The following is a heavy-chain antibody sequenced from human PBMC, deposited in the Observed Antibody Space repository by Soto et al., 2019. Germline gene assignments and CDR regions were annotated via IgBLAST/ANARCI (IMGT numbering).Heavy chain of an antibody. CDR1: GGSVSSGGFY. D-gene: IGHD7-27*01. V-gene: IGHV4-61*08. CDR3: ARQTSPWGFDV. Sequence: QVELKESGPGLVKPSETLSLTCTVSGGSVSSGGFYYHWIRQPPGKGLEWIGYVYPVVFPNYTTSLQRRLPASVATSATRISLKLASVTSVDTVVYYCARQTSPWGFDVWGQGTKVTVSS. CDR2: VYPVVFP. J-gene: IGHJ6*02.